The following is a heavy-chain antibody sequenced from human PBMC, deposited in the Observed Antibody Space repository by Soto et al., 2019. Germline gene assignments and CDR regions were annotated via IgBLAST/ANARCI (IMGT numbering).Heavy chain of an antibody. V-gene: IGHV1-18*01. CDR2: INTYKGNT. D-gene: IGHD3-16*01. J-gene: IGHJ6*02. CDR1: GYTFTRYG. Sequence: QVQLVQSGAEVKNPGASVKVSCKASGYTFTRYGIGWARQAPGQGLEWMGWINTYKGNTNYAQNVQGRVTLTTNTSTSTAYMERRSLRSNDTAIYYCAMVDVYVTPSPQDVWGQGTTVIVSS. CDR3: AMVDVYVTPSPQDV.